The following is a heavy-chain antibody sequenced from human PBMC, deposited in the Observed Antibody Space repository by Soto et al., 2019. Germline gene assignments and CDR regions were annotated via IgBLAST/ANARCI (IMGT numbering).Heavy chain of an antibody. D-gene: IGHD3-3*01. V-gene: IGHV3-73*01. Sequence: VGSLRLSCAASGFTLSGSAVHWVRQASGEGLEWVGRIKNRANNYVTAYAASVKGRFTVSRDDSKNTAYLQMDSLKIEDTAVYYCTRLEGHSFGFDYWGLGTLVTVPQ. CDR1: GFTLSGSA. J-gene: IGHJ4*02. CDR2: IKNRANNYVT. CDR3: TRLEGHSFGFDY.